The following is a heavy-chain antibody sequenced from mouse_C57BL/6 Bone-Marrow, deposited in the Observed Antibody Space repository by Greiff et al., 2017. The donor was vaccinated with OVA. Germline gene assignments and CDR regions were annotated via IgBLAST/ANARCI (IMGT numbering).Heavy chain of an antibody. Sequence: QVHVKQSGAELVRPGASVTLSCKASGYTFTDYEMHWVKQTPVHGLEWIGAIDPETGGTAYNQKFKGKAILTADKSSSTAYMELRSLTSEDSAVYYCTRGITTVVGGGWYFDVWGTGTTVTVSS. J-gene: IGHJ1*03. V-gene: IGHV1-15*01. CDR2: IDPETGGT. CDR3: TRGITTVVGGGWYFDV. CDR1: GYTFTDYE. D-gene: IGHD1-1*01.